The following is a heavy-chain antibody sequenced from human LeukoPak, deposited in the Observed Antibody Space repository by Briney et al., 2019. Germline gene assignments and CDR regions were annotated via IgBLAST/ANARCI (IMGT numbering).Heavy chain of an antibody. CDR2: ISFGGSKR. CDR1: GFVFSSYG. V-gene: IGHV3-30*03. J-gene: IGHJ6*02. CDR3: ARGRRPRAAAGKTYYYYAMAV. Sequence: GGSLRLSCAASGFVFSSYGMHWARQAPGKGLEWVTVISFGGSKRYYGDSVKGRFTISRDNSEKTLYLQMNSLRPEDTAVYHCARGRRPRAAAGKTYYYYAMAVWGQGTTVTVSS. D-gene: IGHD6-13*01.